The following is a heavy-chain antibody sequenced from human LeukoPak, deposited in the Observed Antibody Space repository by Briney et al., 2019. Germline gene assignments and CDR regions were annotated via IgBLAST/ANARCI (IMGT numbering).Heavy chain of an antibody. CDR1: GYTFTTYT. J-gene: IGHJ4*02. D-gene: IGHD6-19*01. V-gene: IGHV7-4-1*02. CDR2: INTNTGNP. CDR3: ARGAVANGRYYFDY. Sequence: ASVKVSCKASGYTFTTYTMNWVRQGPGQGLEWMGWINTNTGNPTYAQGFTGRFVFSLDTSVSTAYLQISSLKAEDTAVYYCARGAVANGRYYFDYWGQGTLVTVSS.